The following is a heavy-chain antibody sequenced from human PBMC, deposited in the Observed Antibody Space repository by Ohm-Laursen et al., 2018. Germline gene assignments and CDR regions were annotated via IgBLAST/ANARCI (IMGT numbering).Heavy chain of an antibody. J-gene: IGHJ6*02. CDR2: IHYSGST. V-gene: IGHV4-59*07. D-gene: IGHD3-22*01. Sequence: SDTLSLTCTVSGGSISIYYWNWIRQSPGKGLEWIGNIHYSGSTNYNTSLKSRVTISVDTSKNQFSLKLSSVTAADTAVYYCARGPYYYDSSGYPHPYYYYYGMDVWGQGTTVTVSS. CDR3: ARGPYYYDSSGYPHPYYYYYGMDV. CDR1: GGSISIYY.